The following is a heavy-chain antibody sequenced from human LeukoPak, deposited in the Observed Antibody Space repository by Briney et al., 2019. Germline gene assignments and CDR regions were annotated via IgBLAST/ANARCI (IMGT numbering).Heavy chain of an antibody. D-gene: IGHD5/OR15-5a*01. V-gene: IGHV3-7*01. CDR1: GFTFSNYW. J-gene: IGHJ4*02. CDR2: INQDESVK. Sequence: GGSLRLSSTASGFTFSNYWITWVRQAPGKGLEFVANINQDESVKNYVESVKGRFTTSRDNAENSLHLQMNSLRAEDTAVYYCARDPGSSAFDYWGQGTLVTVSS. CDR3: ARDPGSSAFDY.